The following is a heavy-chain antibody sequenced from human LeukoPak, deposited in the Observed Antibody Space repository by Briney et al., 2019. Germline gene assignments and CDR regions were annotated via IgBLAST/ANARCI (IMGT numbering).Heavy chain of an antibody. D-gene: IGHD6-6*01. V-gene: IGHV1-69*04. CDR3: ARDGGIAALYYYYMDV. CDR2: IIPILGIA. Sequence: SVKVSCKASGGTFSSYTISWVRQAPGQGLEWMGRIIPILGIANYAQKFQGRVTITADKSTSTAYMELSSLRSEDTAVYYCARDGGIAALYYYYMDVWGKGTTVTVSS. CDR1: GGTFSSYT. J-gene: IGHJ6*03.